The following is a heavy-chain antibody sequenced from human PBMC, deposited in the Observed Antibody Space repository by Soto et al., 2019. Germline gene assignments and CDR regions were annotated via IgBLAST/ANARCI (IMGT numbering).Heavy chain of an antibody. CDR1: GGSITSYH. Sequence: SETLSLTCIVSGGSITSYHWSWIRQFPGKGLEWIAYTSYTGNTNYNPSLKSRVTISMDTSKNQLSLKLTSMTAADTAVYYCARDSHYDILTGYYNGWLGTDVWGQGTTVTVSS. V-gene: IGHV4-59*01. CDR3: ARDSHYDILTGYYNGWLGTDV. CDR2: TSYTGNT. D-gene: IGHD3-9*01. J-gene: IGHJ6*02.